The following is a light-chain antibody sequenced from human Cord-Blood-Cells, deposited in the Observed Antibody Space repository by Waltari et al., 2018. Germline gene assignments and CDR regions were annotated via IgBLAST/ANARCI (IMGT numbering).Light chain of an antibody. CDR3: QQYNNWPPYT. Sequence: EIVMTQSLATLSVSPGERATLSCRASQSVSSNLAWYQQKPGQAPRLLIYGASTRATGIPARFSGIGSGTEFTLTISSLQSEDFAVYYCQQYNNWPPYTFGQGTKLEI. J-gene: IGKJ2*01. V-gene: IGKV3-15*01. CDR1: QSVSSN. CDR2: GAS.